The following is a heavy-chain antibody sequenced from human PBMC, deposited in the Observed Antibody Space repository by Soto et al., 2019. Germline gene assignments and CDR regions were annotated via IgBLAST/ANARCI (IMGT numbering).Heavy chain of an antibody. V-gene: IGHV4-31*03. CDR2: IYYSGST. Sequence: QVQLQESGPGLVKPSQTLSLTCTVSGGSISSGGYYWSWIRQHPGKGLEWIGYIYYSGSTYYNPSLKSRVTISVDTSKNQFSLKLSSVTAADTAVYYCARGAVREPHLSVDAFDIWGQGTMVTVSS. D-gene: IGHD3-10*01. CDR1: GGSISSGGYY. CDR3: ARGAVREPHLSVDAFDI. J-gene: IGHJ3*02.